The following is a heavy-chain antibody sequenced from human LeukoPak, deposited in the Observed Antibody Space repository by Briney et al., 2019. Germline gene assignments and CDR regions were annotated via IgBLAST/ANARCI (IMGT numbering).Heavy chain of an antibody. CDR3: ATESRHSSGYFGYFQH. Sequence: ASVKVSCKVSGYTFTDYYMHLVQQAPGKGLEWMGLVDPEDGETIYAEKFQGRVTITADTSTDTAYMELSSLRSEDTAVYYCATESRHSSGYFGYFQHWGQGTLVTVSS. J-gene: IGHJ1*01. CDR2: VDPEDGET. V-gene: IGHV1-69-2*01. D-gene: IGHD3-22*01. CDR1: GYTFTDYY.